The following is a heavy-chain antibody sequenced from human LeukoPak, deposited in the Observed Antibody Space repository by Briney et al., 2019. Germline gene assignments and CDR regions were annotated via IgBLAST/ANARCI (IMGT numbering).Heavy chain of an antibody. CDR2: INPNSGGT. CDR1: GYTFTGYY. J-gene: IGHJ4*02. D-gene: IGHD3-22*01. Sequence: ASVKVSCKASGYTFTGYYTHWVRQAPGQGLEWMGWINPNSGGTNYAQKFQGRVTMTRDTSISTAYMELSRLRSDDTAVYYCARASYYYDSSLDYWGQGTLVTVSS. V-gene: IGHV1-2*02. CDR3: ARASYYYDSSLDY.